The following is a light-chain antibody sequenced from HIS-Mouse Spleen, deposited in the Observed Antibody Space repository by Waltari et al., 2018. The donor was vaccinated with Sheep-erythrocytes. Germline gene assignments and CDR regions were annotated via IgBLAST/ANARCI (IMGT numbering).Light chain of an antibody. CDR2: DAS. V-gene: IGKV3-11*01. CDR1: QSVSSY. J-gene: IGKJ2*01. CDR3: QQRSNWYT. Sequence: EIVLTQSPATLSLSPGERATLSCRASQSVSSYLAWYQQKPGQAPRPLIYDASNRATRIPARFIGIGSGTDFTLTISSLEPEDFAVYYCQQRSNWYTFGQGTKLEIK.